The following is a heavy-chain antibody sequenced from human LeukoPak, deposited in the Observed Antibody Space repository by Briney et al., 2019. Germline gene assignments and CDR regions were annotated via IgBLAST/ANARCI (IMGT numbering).Heavy chain of an antibody. CDR3: ARSTLLAYSKWQWLDDY. V-gene: IGHV5-51*01. Sequence: PGESLKISCKGSGYSFTSNWIGWVRQMPGKGLEWMGIIYPGDSDTRYSPSFQGQVTISADKSISTAYLQWSSLKASDSAMYYCARSTLLAYSKWQWLDDYWGQGTLVTVSS. J-gene: IGHJ4*02. D-gene: IGHD6-19*01. CDR2: IYPGDSDT. CDR1: GYSFTSNW.